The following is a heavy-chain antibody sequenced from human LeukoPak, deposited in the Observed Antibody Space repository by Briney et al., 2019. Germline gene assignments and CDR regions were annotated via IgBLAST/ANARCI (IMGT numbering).Heavy chain of an antibody. CDR1: GFTVRSNY. V-gene: IGHV3-66*02. Sequence: GGSLRLSCAASGFTVRSNYMSWVRQAPGKGLEWVSVIYSGGSTYYADSVKGRFTISGDNSKNTLYLQMNSLRAEDTAVYYCARANPYGSGTYYFDYWGQGTLVTVSS. J-gene: IGHJ4*02. CDR2: IYSGGST. CDR3: ARANPYGSGTYYFDY. D-gene: IGHD3-10*01.